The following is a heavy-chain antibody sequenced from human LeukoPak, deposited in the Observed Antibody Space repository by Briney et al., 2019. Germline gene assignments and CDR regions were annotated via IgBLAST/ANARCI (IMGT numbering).Heavy chain of an antibody. D-gene: IGHD3-10*01. CDR3: ARVTMVRGAMEDYYYGMDV. CDR1: GYTFTSYG. J-gene: IGHJ6*02. Sequence: ASVKVSCKASGYTFTSYGISRVRQAPGQGLVWMGWISAYNGNTNYAQKLQGRVTMTTDTSTSTAYMELRSLRSDDTAVYYCARVTMVRGAMEDYYYGMDVWGQGTTVTVSS. V-gene: IGHV1-18*01. CDR2: ISAYNGNT.